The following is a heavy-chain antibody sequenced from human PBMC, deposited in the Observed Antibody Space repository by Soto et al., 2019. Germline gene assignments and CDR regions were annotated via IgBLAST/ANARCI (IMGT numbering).Heavy chain of an antibody. J-gene: IGHJ6*02. V-gene: IGHV4-59*01. Sequence: TLSLTCTVSGGSISSYYWSWFRQPPGKGLEWIGDIYYSGSTNYNPSLKSRVTISVDPSKNQFSLKLRSVTAADTAVYYCARGGRASDYSNYVPYYYYYGMDVWGQGTTVTVSS. CDR1: GGSISSYY. D-gene: IGHD4-4*01. CDR3: ARGGRASDYSNYVPYYYYYGMDV. CDR2: IYYSGST.